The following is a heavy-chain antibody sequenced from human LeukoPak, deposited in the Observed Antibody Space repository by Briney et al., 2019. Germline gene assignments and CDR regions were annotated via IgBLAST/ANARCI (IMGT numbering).Heavy chain of an antibody. D-gene: IGHD4-17*01. CDR3: APIYGDYSDFDS. Sequence: SETLSLTCAVSGGSLSSYCWSWIRQPPGKGLEWIGEITHSGSTNHNPSLKSRVTMSMDTSNNQFSLKLSPVTAADSAVYYCAPIYGDYSDFDSWGQGTPVTVSS. J-gene: IGHJ4*02. CDR1: GGSLSSYC. V-gene: IGHV4-34*01. CDR2: ITHSGST.